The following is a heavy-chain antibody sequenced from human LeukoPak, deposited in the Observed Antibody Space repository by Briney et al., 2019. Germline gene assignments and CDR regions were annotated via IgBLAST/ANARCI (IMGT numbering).Heavy chain of an antibody. CDR3: AKGYSSGWYLGPADC. V-gene: IGHV3-9*03. Sequence: GRSLRLSCAASGFTFDDYAMHWVRQAPGKGLEWVSGISWNSGSIGYADSVKGRFTISRDNAKNSLYLQMNSLRAEDMALYYCAKGYSSGWYLGPADCWGQGTLVTVSS. CDR1: GFTFDDYA. D-gene: IGHD6-19*01. CDR2: ISWNSGSI. J-gene: IGHJ4*02.